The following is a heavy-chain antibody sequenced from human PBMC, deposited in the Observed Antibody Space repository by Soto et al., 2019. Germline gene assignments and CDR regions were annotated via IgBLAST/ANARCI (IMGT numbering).Heavy chain of an antibody. CDR2: ISYDGSNK. CDR3: ARAGSGYDGVGDAFDI. CDR1: GFTFSGYA. J-gene: IGHJ3*02. V-gene: IGHV3-30-3*01. Sequence: GGSLRLSCAASGFTFSGYAMHWVRQAPGKGLEWVAVISYDGSNKYYADSVKGRFTISRDNSKNTLYLQMNSLRAEDTAVYYCARAGSGYDGVGDAFDIWGQGTMVTVSS. D-gene: IGHD5-12*01.